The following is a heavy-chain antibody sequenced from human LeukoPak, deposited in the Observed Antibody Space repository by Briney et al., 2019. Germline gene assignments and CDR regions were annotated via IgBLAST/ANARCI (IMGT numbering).Heavy chain of an antibody. J-gene: IGHJ3*02. CDR3: AKPHLWGRDASDI. D-gene: IGHD3-10*01. CDR1: GFTFSNYA. CDR2: IRGSGSKT. V-gene: IGHV3-23*01. Sequence: PGGSLRLSCAASGFTFSNYAMSWVRQAPGKGLEWVSSIRGSGSKTYNADSVKGRFTISRDNSKNMVYLQMNSLRAEDTAVYYCAKPHLWGRDASDIWGQGTMVTVSS.